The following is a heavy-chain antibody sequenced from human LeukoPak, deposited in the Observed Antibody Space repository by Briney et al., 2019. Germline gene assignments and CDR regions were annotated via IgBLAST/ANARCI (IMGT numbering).Heavy chain of an antibody. CDR1: GGSFSGYD. J-gene: IGHJ5*02. V-gene: IGHV4-34*01. Sequence: SETLSLTCAVYGGSFSGYDWSWIRQPPGKGLEWIGEINHSGSTNYNAAPESRVTISVDTSKNQFSLKLSSVTAADTAVYYCARARTPQWIQLWLHWFDPWGQGTLVTVSS. CDR2: INHSGST. CDR3: ARARTPQWIQLWLHWFDP. D-gene: IGHD5-18*01.